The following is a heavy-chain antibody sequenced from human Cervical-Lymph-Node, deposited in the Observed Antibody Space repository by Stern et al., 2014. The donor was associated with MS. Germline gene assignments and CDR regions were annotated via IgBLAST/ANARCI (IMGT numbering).Heavy chain of an antibody. CDR1: GYTFTDYY. V-gene: IGHV1-2*02. CDR3: AENMDV. J-gene: IGHJ6*02. Sequence: VQLEESGAEVKKPGASVMVSCKPSGYTFTDYYIHWLRQAPGQGPEWMGRISTKNGDTNYAPRFQGRVTMTRDTSISIVYLEVTRLRFDDTAVYYCAENMDVWGQGTTVTVSS. CDR2: ISTKNGDT.